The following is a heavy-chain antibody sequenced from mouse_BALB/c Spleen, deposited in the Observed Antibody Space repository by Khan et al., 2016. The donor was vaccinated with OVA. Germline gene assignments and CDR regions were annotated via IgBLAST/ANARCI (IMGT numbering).Heavy chain of an antibody. D-gene: IGHD2-2*01. V-gene: IGHV1-53*01. CDR1: GYTFTSYY. CDR3: TRSGYGSFAY. J-gene: IGHJ3*01. CDR2: INPSNGDT. Sequence: QVQLQQSGAEPVKPGASVRLSCKASGYTFTSYYLYWVKQRPGQGLEWIGDINPSNGDTNFNEKFKSKATLTVDKSSSTAYIHLNSLTSEDSAVYYCTRSGYGSFAYWGQGTLVTVSA.